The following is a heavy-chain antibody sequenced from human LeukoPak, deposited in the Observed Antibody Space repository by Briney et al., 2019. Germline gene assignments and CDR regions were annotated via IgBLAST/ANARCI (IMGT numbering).Heavy chain of an antibody. CDR1: GFTFSSYA. CDR3: AKPYDSGTFPPGY. J-gene: IGHJ4*02. V-gene: IGHV3-23*01. Sequence: GGSLRLSCAASGFTFSSYAMSWVRQAPGKGLEWVSVISGSGGSTYYADSVKGRFTISRDNSKNTLYLQMNSLRAEDTAVYCCAKPYDSGTFPPGYWGQGTLVTVSS. CDR2: ISGSGGST. D-gene: IGHD3-10*01.